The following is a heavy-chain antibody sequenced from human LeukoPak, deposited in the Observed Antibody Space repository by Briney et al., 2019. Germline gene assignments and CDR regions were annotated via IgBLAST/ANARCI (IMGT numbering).Heavy chain of an antibody. Sequence: GGSLRLSCAASGFTFSNYGMHWVRQAPGKGLEWVAVISYDGSNKYYADSVKGRFTISRDNSKNTLYLQMNSLRAEDTAVYYCAKAPYYDSSGYSVDPWGQGTLVTVSS. CDR3: AKAPYYDSSGYSVDP. CDR1: GFTFSNYG. D-gene: IGHD3-22*01. V-gene: IGHV3-30*18. J-gene: IGHJ5*02. CDR2: ISYDGSNK.